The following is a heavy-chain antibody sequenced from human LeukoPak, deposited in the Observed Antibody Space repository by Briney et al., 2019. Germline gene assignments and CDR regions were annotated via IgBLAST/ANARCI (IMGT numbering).Heavy chain of an antibody. CDR2: ISSSGGST. Sequence: GGSLTLSCAVSGCTFSSYAMSWVRQPPGKGLELVWGISSSGGSTGYVDFVKGLFTTSRDNIKNTVFLQMNSLRAKDTAVYYSAKDQGSGSGSYYWGYFDYWGQGTLVTVSS. J-gene: IGHJ4*02. CDR1: GCTFSSYA. CDR3: AKDQGSGSGSYYWGYFDY. V-gene: IGHV3-23*01. D-gene: IGHD3-10*01.